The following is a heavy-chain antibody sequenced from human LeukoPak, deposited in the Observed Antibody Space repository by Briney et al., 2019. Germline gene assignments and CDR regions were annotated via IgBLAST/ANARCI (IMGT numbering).Heavy chain of an antibody. D-gene: IGHD3-22*01. CDR2: IKSDGST. Sequence: GGSLRLSCAASGFTFSTYWMHWVRQAPGKGLVWVSRIKSDGSTNYADSVKGRFTISRDNAKNTVSLQMNSLRPEDTGVCYCARAPSEIGGYYPEYFRHWGQGTLVTVSS. J-gene: IGHJ1*01. V-gene: IGHV3-74*01. CDR3: ARAPSEIGGYYPEYFRH. CDR1: GFTFSTYW.